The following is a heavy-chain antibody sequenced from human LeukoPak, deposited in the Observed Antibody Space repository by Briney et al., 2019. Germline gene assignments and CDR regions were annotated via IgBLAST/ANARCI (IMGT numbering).Heavy chain of an antibody. V-gene: IGHV3-66*01. D-gene: IGHD1-26*01. Sequence: GGSLRLSCAASGFTVSSNYMTWVRQAPGKGLEWLSVIYSGGDTYYADSVKGRFTISRDDSKNTRYLQMNSLRAEDTAVYYCARRSGEGYFDCWGQGTLVTVSS. J-gene: IGHJ4*02. CDR2: IYSGGDT. CDR1: GFTVSSNY. CDR3: ARRSGEGYFDC.